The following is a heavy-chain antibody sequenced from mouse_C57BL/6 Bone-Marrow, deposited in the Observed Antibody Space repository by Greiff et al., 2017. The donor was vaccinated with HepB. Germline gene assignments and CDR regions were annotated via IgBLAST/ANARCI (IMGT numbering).Heavy chain of an antibody. D-gene: IGHD1-1*01. V-gene: IGHV1-82*01. CDR2: IYPGDGDT. CDR3: ARVYYGSSYGDY. J-gene: IGHJ4*01. Sequence: VQLQQSGPELVKPGASVKISCKASGYAFSSSWMNWVKQRPGKGLEWIGRIYPGDGDTNYNGKFKGKATLTADKSSSTAYMQLSSLTSEDSAVYFCARVYYGSSYGDYWGQGTSVTVSS. CDR1: GYAFSSSW.